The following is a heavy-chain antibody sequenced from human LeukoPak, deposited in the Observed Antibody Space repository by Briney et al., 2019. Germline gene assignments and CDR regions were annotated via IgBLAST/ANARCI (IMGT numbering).Heavy chain of an antibody. J-gene: IGHJ4*02. CDR2: IYSGGST. D-gene: IGHD5-18*01. Sequence: GGSLRLSCAASGFTVSSNYMSWVRQAPGKGLEWVSVIYSGGSTYYADSVKGRFTISRDNSKNTLYLQMNSLRAEDTAVYYCARDQGSRIQLWYEGFDYWGQGTLVTVSS. CDR1: GFTVSSNY. CDR3: ARDQGSRIQLWYEGFDY. V-gene: IGHV3-66*01.